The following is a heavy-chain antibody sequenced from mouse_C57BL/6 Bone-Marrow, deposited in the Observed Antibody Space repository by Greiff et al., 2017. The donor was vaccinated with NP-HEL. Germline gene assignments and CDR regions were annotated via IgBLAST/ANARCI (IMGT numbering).Heavy chain of an antibody. CDR2: INPYNGGT. V-gene: IGHV1-19*01. CDR3: ARDYYGSNY. CDR1: GYTFTDYY. J-gene: IGHJ2*01. Sequence: EVHLVESGPVLVKPGASVKMSCKASGYTFTDYYMNWVKQSHGKSLEWIGVINPYNGGTSYNQKFKGKATLTVDKSSSTAYMELNSLTSEDSAVYYCARDYYGSNYWGQGTTLTVSS. D-gene: IGHD1-1*01.